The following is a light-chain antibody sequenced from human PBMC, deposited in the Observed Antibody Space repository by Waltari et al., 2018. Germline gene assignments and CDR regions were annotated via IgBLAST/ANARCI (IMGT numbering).Light chain of an antibody. J-gene: IGKJ1*01. V-gene: IGKV2-30*01. CDR3: MQGTHWPPAT. Sequence: DVVLTQSPLSLPVTLGQSASISCPSSQSLLFSDGNTYLSWFQQRPGQSPRRLIYKVSNRDSGVPDRFSGSGSGTDFTLRISRVEAEDVGVYYCMQGTHWPPATFGQGTKVEIK. CDR2: KVS. CDR1: QSLLFSDGNTY.